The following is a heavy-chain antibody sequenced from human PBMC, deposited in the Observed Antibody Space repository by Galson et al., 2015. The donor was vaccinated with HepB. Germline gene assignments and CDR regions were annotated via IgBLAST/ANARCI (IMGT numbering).Heavy chain of an antibody. CDR2: INPNSGGT. Sequence: SCKASGYTFTGYYMHWVRQAPGQGLEWMGRINPNSGGTNYAQKFQGRVTMTRDTSISTAYMELSRLRSDDTAVYYCAREGSSGFHAFDIWGQGTMVTVSS. CDR1: GYTFTGYY. J-gene: IGHJ3*02. D-gene: IGHD6-19*01. V-gene: IGHV1-2*06. CDR3: AREGSSGFHAFDI.